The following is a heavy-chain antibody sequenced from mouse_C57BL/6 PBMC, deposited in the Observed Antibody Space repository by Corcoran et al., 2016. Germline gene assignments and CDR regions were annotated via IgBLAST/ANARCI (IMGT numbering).Heavy chain of an antibody. Sequence: QIQLVQSGPELKKPGETVKISCKASGYTFTTYGMSWVKQAPGKGLKWMGWINTYSGVPTYADDFKGRFAFSLETSASTAYLQINNLKNEDTATYFCARRGNRDFDYWGQGTTLTVSS. CDR3: ARRGNRDFDY. CDR1: GYTFTTYG. V-gene: IGHV9-3*01. CDR2: INTYSGVP. J-gene: IGHJ2*01.